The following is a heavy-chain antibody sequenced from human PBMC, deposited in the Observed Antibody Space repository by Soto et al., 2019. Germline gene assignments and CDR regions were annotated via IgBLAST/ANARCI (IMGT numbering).Heavy chain of an antibody. Sequence: PSETLSLTCAVYGGSFSGYYWSWIRQPPGKGLEWIGEINHSGSTNYNPSLKSRVTISVNTSKNHFSLKLNSLTAADTAVYYCARHVYCCVVSCYSPEYRYYYYYMDVWGTGTTVTVSS. CDR3: ARHVYCCVVSCYSPEYRYYYYYMDV. V-gene: IGHV4-34*01. J-gene: IGHJ6*03. CDR2: INHSGST. D-gene: IGHD2-15*01. CDR1: GGSFSGYY.